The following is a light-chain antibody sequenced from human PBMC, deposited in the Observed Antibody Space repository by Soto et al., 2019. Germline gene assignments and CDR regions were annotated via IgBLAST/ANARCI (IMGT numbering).Light chain of an antibody. V-gene: IGLV2-14*03. CDR2: DIS. CDR3: SSYTSSSTVI. J-gene: IGLJ2*01. Sequence: QSALTQPASVSGSPRQSITISCTGTSSYIGTYNYVSWYQQHPGKAPKLMIYDISNRPSGVSNRFSGSKSGNTASLTISGLQAEDEADYYCSSYTSSSTVIFGGGTKLTVL. CDR1: SSYIGTYNY.